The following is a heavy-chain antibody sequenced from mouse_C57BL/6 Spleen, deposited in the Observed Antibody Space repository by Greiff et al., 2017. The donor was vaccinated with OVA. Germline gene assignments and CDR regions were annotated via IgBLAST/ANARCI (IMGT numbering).Heavy chain of an antibody. V-gene: IGHV1-55*01. Sequence: QVQLQQPGAELVKPGASVKMSCKASGYTFTSYWITWVKQRPGQGLEWIGDIYPGSGSTNYNEKFKSKATLTVETSSSTAYMQLSSLTSEDSAVYYCARSDDYDVDWYFDVWGTGTTVTVSS. CDR3: ARSDDYDVDWYFDV. CDR1: GYTFTSYW. D-gene: IGHD2-4*01. CDR2: IYPGSGST. J-gene: IGHJ1*03.